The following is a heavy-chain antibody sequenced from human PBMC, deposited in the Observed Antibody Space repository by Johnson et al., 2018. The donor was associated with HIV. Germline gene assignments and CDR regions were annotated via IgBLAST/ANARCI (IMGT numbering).Heavy chain of an antibody. Sequence: EVQLVESGGGLVQPGRSLRLSCAASGFTLGSYWMTWVRQAPGKGLEWVANIKQDGSEKYYVDSVKGRFTISRDNAKNSLYLQMNSLRVEDTAVYYCSRDPPTLWVGAFDIWGQGTMCTVSS. CDR3: SRDPPTLWVGAFDI. CDR1: GFTLGSYW. CDR2: IKQDGSEK. V-gene: IGHV3-7*05. J-gene: IGHJ3*02. D-gene: IGHD3-16*01.